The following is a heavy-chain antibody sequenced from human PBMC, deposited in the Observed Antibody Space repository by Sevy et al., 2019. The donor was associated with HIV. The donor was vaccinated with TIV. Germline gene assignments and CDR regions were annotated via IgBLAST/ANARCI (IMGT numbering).Heavy chain of an antibody. CDR2: IYYNGHI. V-gene: IGHV4-59*08. J-gene: IGHJ4*02. CDR3: AGENAWGRGYS. Sequence: SQTLSLTCTVPGGSITSLYWNWIRQPPGKGLEWIANIYYNGHINYTPSLKSRVTLSLDTSKNQFSLRLSSVTAADTAMYYCAGENAWGRGYSWGQGTLVTVSS. CDR1: GGSITSLY. D-gene: IGHD1-26*01.